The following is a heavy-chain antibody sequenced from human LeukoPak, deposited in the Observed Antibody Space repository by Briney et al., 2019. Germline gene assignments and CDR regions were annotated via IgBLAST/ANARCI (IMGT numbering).Heavy chain of an antibody. CDR1: GFTFSIPW. J-gene: IGHJ4*02. D-gene: IGHD1-26*01. Sequence: PGGSLRLSCAASGFTFSIPWMTWVRQAPGKGLEWVANIKPDGSVQYYVDSVKGRFTISRDNAKNSLYLQMNTLRAEDTAVYYCVRGVRELGYWGQGTLVTVSS. V-gene: IGHV3-7*01. CDR3: VRGVRELGY. CDR2: IKPDGSVQ.